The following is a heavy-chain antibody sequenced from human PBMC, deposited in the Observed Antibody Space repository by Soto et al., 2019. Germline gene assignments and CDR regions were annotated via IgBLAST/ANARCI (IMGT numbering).Heavy chain of an antibody. Sequence: QPGGSLRLSCAASGFTFKNYARSWVRQAPGRGLEWVSAIIGSGGITHYTDSVKGRFTISRDNSKNTLYLQMSSLRAEDTAVYYCARAISSSWSYFDYWGQGTLVTVSS. CDR1: GFTFKNYA. CDR3: ARAISSSWSYFDY. J-gene: IGHJ4*02. V-gene: IGHV3-23*01. D-gene: IGHD6-13*01. CDR2: IIGSGGIT.